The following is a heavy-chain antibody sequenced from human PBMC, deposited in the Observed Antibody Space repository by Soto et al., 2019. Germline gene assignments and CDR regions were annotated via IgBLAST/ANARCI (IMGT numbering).Heavy chain of an antibody. CDR2: IYYSGST. J-gene: IGHJ4*02. D-gene: IGHD6-19*01. CDR1: GGSISSYY. Sequence: QVQLQESGPGLVKPSETLSLTCTVSGGSISSYYWSWIRQPPGKGLEWIGYIYYSGSTNYNPSLKGRHTKTIDTSKNQVSLKLSSVTAADPAVYYWGGDRSGTVGHWGQGTLVTVSS. CDR3: GGDRSGTVGH. V-gene: IGHV4-59*12.